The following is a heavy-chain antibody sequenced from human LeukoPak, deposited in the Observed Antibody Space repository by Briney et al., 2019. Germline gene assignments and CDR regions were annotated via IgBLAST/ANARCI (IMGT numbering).Heavy chain of an antibody. D-gene: IGHD1-26*01. J-gene: IGHJ3*02. CDR1: GYTFTGYW. CDR3: ARFPSGSHDAFDI. Sequence: GASVKVSCKASGYTFTGYWHWVRQAPGQGLEWMGRINPNSGGTDYAQNFQGRVTMTRDTSISTAYMELSSLRSDDTAVYYCARFPSGSHDAFDIWGQGTMVTVSS. CDR2: INPNSGGT. V-gene: IGHV1-2*06.